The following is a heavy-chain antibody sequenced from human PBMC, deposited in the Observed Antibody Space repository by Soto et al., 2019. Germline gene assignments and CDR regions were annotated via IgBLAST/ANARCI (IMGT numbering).Heavy chain of an antibody. V-gene: IGHV1-69*13. Sequence: SVKVSCKASGGTFSSYAISWVRQAPGQGLEWMGGIIPIFDTATYAQKFQGRVTITADESTSTAYMELSSLRSDDTAVYYCARGVGATTSPFDIWGQGTMVTVS. J-gene: IGHJ3*02. CDR3: ARGVGATTSPFDI. CDR2: IIPIFDTA. CDR1: GGTFSSYA. D-gene: IGHD1-26*01.